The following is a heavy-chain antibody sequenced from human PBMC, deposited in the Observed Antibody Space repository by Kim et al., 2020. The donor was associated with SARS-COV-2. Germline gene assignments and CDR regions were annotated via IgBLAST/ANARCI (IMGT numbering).Heavy chain of an antibody. Sequence: SETLSLTCAVYGGSFSGYYWSWIRQPPGKGLEWIGEINHSGSTNYNPSLKSRVTISVDTSKNQFSLKLSSVTAADTAVYYCARGSSMGFGELGSADYYYYYGMDVWAKGPRSPSP. J-gene: IGHJ6*02. CDR2: INHSGST. D-gene: IGHD3-10*01. CDR3: ARGSSMGFGELGSADYYYYYGMDV. V-gene: IGHV4-34*01. CDR1: GGSFSGYY.